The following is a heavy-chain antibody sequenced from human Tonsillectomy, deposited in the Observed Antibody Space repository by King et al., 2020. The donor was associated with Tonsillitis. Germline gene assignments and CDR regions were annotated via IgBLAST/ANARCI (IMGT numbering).Heavy chain of an antibody. CDR3: AKGRVRTTEYSIGWYIPYGMDV. CDR2: ISGSGGST. D-gene: IGHD6-13*01. V-gene: IGHV3-23*04. Sequence: QLVQSGGGLVQPGGSLRLSCAASGFTFSSYAMSWVRQAPGKGLEWVSAISGSGGSTYYADSVKGRFTISRDNSKNTLYLQMNSLRAEDTAVYYCAKGRVRTTEYSIGWYIPYGMDVWGQGTTVTVSS. J-gene: IGHJ6*02. CDR1: GFTFSSYA.